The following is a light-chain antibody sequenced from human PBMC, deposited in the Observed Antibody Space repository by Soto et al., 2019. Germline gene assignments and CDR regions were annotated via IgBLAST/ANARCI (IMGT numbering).Light chain of an antibody. J-gene: IGLJ2*01. CDR1: SSDVGGYNY. V-gene: IGLV2-14*01. CDR3: SSYTSSSTPHVV. Sequence: QSVLTQPASVSGSPGQSITISCTGTSSDVGGYNYVSWYQQYPGKAPKLMIYDVSNRPSGVSNRFSGSKSGNTASLTISGLQAEDEADYYCSSYTSSSTPHVVFDGGTKLTVL. CDR2: DVS.